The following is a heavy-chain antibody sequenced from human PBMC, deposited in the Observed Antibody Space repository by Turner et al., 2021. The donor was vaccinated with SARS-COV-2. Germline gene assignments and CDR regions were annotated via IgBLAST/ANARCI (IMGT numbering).Heavy chain of an antibody. J-gene: IGHJ2*01. V-gene: IGHV3-30*04. Sequence: QVQLVESGGGVVQPGRSLRLSCAASGFTFSTYAMHWVRQAPGKGLEWVAVISYDGSNEYSADSVKGRFTISRDNSKNTLYLQMNSLRAEDTAVFYCARDTGDFDLWGRGTLVTVSS. CDR1: GFTFSTYA. CDR3: ARDTGDFDL. D-gene: IGHD3-10*01. CDR2: ISYDGSNE.